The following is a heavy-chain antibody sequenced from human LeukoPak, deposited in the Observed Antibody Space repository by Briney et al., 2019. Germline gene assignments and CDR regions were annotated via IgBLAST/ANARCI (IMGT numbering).Heavy chain of an antibody. CDR3: AREGGSRAVAGTGWFDP. V-gene: IGHV1-18*01. CDR2: ISAYNGNT. CDR1: GYTFTSYG. J-gene: IGHJ5*02. D-gene: IGHD6-19*01. Sequence: ASVKVSCKASGYTFTSYGISWVRQAPGQGLEWMGWISAYNGNTNYAQKLQGRVTITTDKSTSTAYMELRSLRSDDTAVYYCAREGGSRAVAGTGWFDPWGQGTLVTVSS.